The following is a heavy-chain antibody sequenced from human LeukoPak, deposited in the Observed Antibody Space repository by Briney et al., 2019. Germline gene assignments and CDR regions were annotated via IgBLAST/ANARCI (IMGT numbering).Heavy chain of an antibody. CDR2: IYYSGST. CDR1: GGSFSSSDYY. J-gene: IGHJ4*02. V-gene: IGHV4-39*07. Sequence: SETLSLTCTVSGGSFSSSDYYWGWIRQPPGKGLEWIGSIYYSGSTYYNPSLKSRVTISVDTSKNQFSLKLSSVTAADTAVYYCARDRATVIWGGWELTNFDYWGQGTLVTVSS. CDR3: ARDRATVIWGGWELTNFDY. D-gene: IGHD1-26*01.